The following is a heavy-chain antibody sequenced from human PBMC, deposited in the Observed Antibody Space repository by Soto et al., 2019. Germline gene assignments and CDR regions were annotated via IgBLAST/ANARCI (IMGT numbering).Heavy chain of an antibody. CDR3: ARGPDGDKVDY. CDR1: GGSISSGDYY. D-gene: IGHD7-27*01. Sequence: QVQLQESGPGLVEPSQTLSLTCTVSGGSISSGDYYWIWIRQPQGKGLEWVGHIYNSGSTYSNPSLKRRVTISVDTSKNQFSLKLSSVTAADTAVYYCARGPDGDKVDYWGQGTLVTVSS. J-gene: IGHJ4*02. V-gene: IGHV4-30-4*01. CDR2: IYNSGST.